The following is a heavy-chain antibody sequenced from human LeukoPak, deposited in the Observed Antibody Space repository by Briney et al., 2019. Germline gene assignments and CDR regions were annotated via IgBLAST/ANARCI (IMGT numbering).Heavy chain of an antibody. D-gene: IGHD1-1*01. Sequence: SETLSLTCTVSGGSISSGSYYWSWIRQPAGKGLEWIGRIYTSGSTNYNPSLKSRVTISVDTSKNQFSLKLSSVTAADTAVYYCAREDWKVRRDPWGQGTLVTVSS. J-gene: IGHJ5*02. CDR2: IYTSGST. CDR1: GGSISSGSYY. CDR3: AREDWKVRRDP. V-gene: IGHV4-61*02.